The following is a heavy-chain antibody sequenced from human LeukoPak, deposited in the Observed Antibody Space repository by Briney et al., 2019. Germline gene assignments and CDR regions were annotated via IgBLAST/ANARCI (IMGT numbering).Heavy chain of an antibody. D-gene: IGHD3-16*01. CDR1: GFTFSSYS. CDR2: ISSSSSYI. J-gene: IGHJ6*02. V-gene: IGHV3-21*01. Sequence: AGGSLRLSCAASGFTFSSYSMNWVRQAPGKGLEWVSSISSSSSYIYYADSVKGRFTISRDNAKNSLYLQMNSLRAEDTAVYYCASGFVHAPRRFYYYYGMDVWGQGTTVTVSS. CDR3: ASGFVHAPRRFYYYYGMDV.